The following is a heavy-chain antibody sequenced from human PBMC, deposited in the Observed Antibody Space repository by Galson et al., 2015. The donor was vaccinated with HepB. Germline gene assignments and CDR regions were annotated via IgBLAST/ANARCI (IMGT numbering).Heavy chain of an antibody. J-gene: IGHJ4*02. CDR2: ISSSGSTI. CDR3: ARNYYGSGSYPYYFDY. CDR1: GFTFSDYY. V-gene: IGHV3-11*01. Sequence: SLRLSCAASGFTFSDYYMSWIRQAPGMGLEWVSYISSSGSTIYYADSVKGRFTISRDNAKNSLYLQMNSLRAEDTAVYYCARNYYGSGSYPYYFDYWGQGTLVTVSS. D-gene: IGHD3-10*01.